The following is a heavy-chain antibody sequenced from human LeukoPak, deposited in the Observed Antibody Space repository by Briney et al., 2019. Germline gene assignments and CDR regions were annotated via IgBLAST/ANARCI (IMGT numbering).Heavy chain of an antibody. D-gene: IGHD5-12*01. CDR3: ARDGYSGSQGED. J-gene: IGHJ4*02. V-gene: IGHV1-18*01. CDR2: ISGYNGNT. CDR1: GYTFTNYG. Sequence: ASVKVSCKASGYTFTNYGISWARQAPGQGLEWMGWISGYNGNTNYAQKLQGRVTMTTDTSTSTAYMELRSLRSDDTAVYYCARDGYSGSQGEDWGQGTLVTVSS.